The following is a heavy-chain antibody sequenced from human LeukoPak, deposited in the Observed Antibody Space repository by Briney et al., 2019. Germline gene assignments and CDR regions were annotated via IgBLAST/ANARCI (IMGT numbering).Heavy chain of an antibody. V-gene: IGHV3-23*01. Sequence: PGGSLRLSCAASGFTFSSYSMSWVRQAPGKGLEWVSIFRGSDGSTYYADSVKGRFTISRDNSKNTLYLQMNSLRAEDTAVYYCAKSGYNRFDFWGQGTLVTVSS. CDR1: GFTFSSYS. CDR2: FRGSDGST. D-gene: IGHD5-24*01. CDR3: AKSGYNRFDF. J-gene: IGHJ4*02.